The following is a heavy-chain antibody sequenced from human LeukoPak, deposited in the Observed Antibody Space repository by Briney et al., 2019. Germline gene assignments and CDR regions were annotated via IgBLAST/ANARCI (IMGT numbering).Heavy chain of an antibody. J-gene: IGHJ4*02. CDR3: ARHFDSSSSFCFDY. Sequence: SETLSLTCTVSGGSISSYYWSWIRQPPGKGLEWIGHIYYSGSTNYNPSLKSRVTISVDTSKNQFSLKLSSVTAADTAVYYCARHFDSSSSFCFDYWGQGTLVTVSS. CDR2: IYYSGST. V-gene: IGHV4-59*01. D-gene: IGHD6-6*01. CDR1: GGSISSYY.